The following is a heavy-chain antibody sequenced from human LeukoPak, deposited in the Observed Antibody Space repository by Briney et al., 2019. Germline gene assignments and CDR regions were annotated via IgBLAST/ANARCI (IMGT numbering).Heavy chain of an antibody. J-gene: IGHJ4*02. Sequence: TGGFLRLSCAASGFTFSSYWMHWVRQAPGKGLVWVSRINSDGSSTNYADSVKGRFTISRDNAKNTLYLQMNSLRAEDTAVYYCARDYYTSGSPNDYWGQGTLVTVSS. CDR2: INSDGSST. V-gene: IGHV3-74*01. D-gene: IGHD3-10*01. CDR3: ARDYYTSGSPNDY. CDR1: GFTFSSYW.